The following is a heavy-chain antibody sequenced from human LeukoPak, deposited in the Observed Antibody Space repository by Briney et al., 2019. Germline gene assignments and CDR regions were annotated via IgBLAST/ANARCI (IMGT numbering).Heavy chain of an antibody. J-gene: IGHJ4*02. CDR2: IYNSGST. Sequence: SETLSLTCTVSGGSISSGRYYWGWIRQPPGKGLEWIGSIYNSGSTYYNPSLKSRVTISVDMSKNQFSLRLTSVTAADTAVYYCARLGSYFDYWGQGTQVTVSS. CDR1: GGSISSGRYY. V-gene: IGHV4-39*01. CDR3: ARLGSYFDY.